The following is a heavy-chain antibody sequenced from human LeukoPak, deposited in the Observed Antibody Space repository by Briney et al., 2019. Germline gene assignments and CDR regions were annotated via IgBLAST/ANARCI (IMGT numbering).Heavy chain of an antibody. CDR3: ARTVTYYYDSSGYFSGKGNYYMDV. Sequence: SQTLSLTCAISGDSVSSNSAAWNWIRQSPSRGLEWLGRTYYRSKWYNDYAVSVKSRITINPDTSKNQFSLQLNSVTPEDTAVYYCARTVTYYYDSSGYFSGKGNYYMDVWGKGTTVTVSS. V-gene: IGHV6-1*01. J-gene: IGHJ6*03. CDR2: TYYRSKWYN. D-gene: IGHD3-22*01. CDR1: GDSVSSNSAA.